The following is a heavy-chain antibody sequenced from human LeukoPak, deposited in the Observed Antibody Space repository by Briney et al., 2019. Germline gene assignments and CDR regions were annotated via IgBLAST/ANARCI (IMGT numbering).Heavy chain of an antibody. D-gene: IGHD3-22*01. CDR3: ARDYYDSSGYYYGGYFDY. CDR1: GYTFTSYY. Sequence: ASVKVSCKASGYTFTSYYMHWVRQAPGQGLEWMGIINPSGGSTSYAQKFQGRVTMTRDTSTSTVYMELSSLRPEDTAVYYCARDYYDSSGYYYGGYFDYWGQGTLVTVSS. CDR2: INPSGGST. V-gene: IGHV1-46*01. J-gene: IGHJ4*02.